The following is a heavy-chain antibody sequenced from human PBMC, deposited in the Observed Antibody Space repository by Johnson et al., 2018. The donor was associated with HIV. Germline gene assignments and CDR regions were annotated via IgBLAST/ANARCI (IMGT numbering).Heavy chain of an antibody. V-gene: IGHV3-23*04. CDR2: ISGSGGST. Sequence: EVQLVESGGGLVQPGGSLRLSCAASGFTFSSYAMSWVRQAPGKGLEWVSAISGSGGSTYYADSVQGRFTISRDNSKNTLFLQMNSLRPEDTSVYYCAPLGDAFDIWGQGTMVTVSS. CDR3: APLGDAFDI. J-gene: IGHJ3*02. CDR1: GFTFSSYA. D-gene: IGHD7-27*01.